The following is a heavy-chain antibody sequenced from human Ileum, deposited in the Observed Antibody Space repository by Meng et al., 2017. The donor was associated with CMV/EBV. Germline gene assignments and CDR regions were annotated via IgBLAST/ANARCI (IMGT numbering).Heavy chain of an antibody. CDR1: GFTSSNSW. CDR2: IKQGGSEK. CDR3: ARDKTHGSGSYHSYYGMDV. D-gene: IGHD3-10*01. V-gene: IGHV3-7*01. Sequence: GGSLRLSCAASGFTSSNSWMIWVRQAPGKGLEWVASIKQGGSEKYYVDSVKGRFTISRDDAKNSLYLQMNSLRVEDTAVYYCARDKTHGSGSYHSYYGMDVWGQGTTVTVSS. J-gene: IGHJ6*02.